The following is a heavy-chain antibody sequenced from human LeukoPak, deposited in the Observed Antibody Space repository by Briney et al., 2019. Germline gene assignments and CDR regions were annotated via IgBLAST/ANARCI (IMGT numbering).Heavy chain of an antibody. CDR1: GFPLSSYG. CDR3: ARDLSAAFDF. J-gene: IGHJ4*02. D-gene: IGHD6-19*01. V-gene: IGHV3-33*01. CDR2: LVYDARS. Sequence: GTSLRLSCAASGFPLSSYGMHWVRQAPGKGLEWVARLVYDARSDYANSVKGRFSISRDDSKNTLFLDMSNLRVEDTALYYCARDLSAAFDFRGQGVLVTVSS.